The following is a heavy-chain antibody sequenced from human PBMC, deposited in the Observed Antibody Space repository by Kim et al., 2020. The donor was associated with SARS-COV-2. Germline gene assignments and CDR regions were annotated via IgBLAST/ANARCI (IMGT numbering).Heavy chain of an antibody. CDR2: ISNSRRYI. CDR1: GFTFSNYY. Sequence: GGSLRLSCAASGFTFSNYYMNWVRQPPGKGLEWVGYISNSRRYIYYADSVKGRFTISRDSAQNSLYLQMNSLRAEDTAVYYCTRASGPYFYDSIGRWAF. J-gene: IGHJ3*01. D-gene: IGHD3-22*01. CDR3: TRASGPYFYDSIGRWAF. V-gene: IGHV3-21*06.